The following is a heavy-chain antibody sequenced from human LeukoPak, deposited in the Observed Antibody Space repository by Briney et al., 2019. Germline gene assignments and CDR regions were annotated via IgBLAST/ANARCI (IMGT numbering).Heavy chain of an antibody. V-gene: IGHV4-61*02. J-gene: IGHJ4*02. CDR2: IYTSGST. Sequence: PSETLSLTCTVSGGSISSGTYYWSWIRQPAGKGLEWIGRIYTSGSTNYNPSLKSRITISVDTSKNQFSLKLSSVTAADTAVYYCARNSCPSGSCYDNRGYFDYWGQGTLVTVSS. CDR3: ARNSCPSGSCYDNRGYFDY. D-gene: IGHD2-15*01. CDR1: GGSISSGTYY.